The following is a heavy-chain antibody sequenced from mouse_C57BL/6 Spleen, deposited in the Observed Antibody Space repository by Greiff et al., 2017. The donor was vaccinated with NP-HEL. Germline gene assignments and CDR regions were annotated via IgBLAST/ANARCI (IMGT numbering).Heavy chain of an antibody. J-gene: IGHJ3*01. CDR2: ISYSGST. CDR1: GYSITSGYA. D-gene: IGHD2-1*01. CDR3: ERDEGNWFAY. Sequence: DVKLQESGPGMVKPSPSLSLPCTVTGYSITSGYAWHWIRHFPGNKLEWMGYISYSGSTNYNPSLKSRISITHDTSKNPVFLKLNSVTNEDTATYYCERDEGNWFAYWGQGTLGTVSA. V-gene: IGHV3-1*01.